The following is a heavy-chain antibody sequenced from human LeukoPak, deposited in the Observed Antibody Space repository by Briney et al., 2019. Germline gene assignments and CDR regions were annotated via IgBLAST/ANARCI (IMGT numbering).Heavy chain of an antibody. J-gene: IGHJ4*02. CDR1: GFTSSSYW. Sequence: GGSLRLSCAASGFTSSSYWMSWVRQAPGKGLEWVANIKQDGSEKYYVNSVKGRFTISRDNAKNSLYLQMNSLRAEDTAVYYCARAEAATDYWGQGTLVTVSS. V-gene: IGHV3-7*01. CDR2: IKQDGSEK. CDR3: ARAEAATDY. D-gene: IGHD2-15*01.